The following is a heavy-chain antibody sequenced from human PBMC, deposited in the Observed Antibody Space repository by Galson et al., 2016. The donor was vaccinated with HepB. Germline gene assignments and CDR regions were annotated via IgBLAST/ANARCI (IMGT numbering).Heavy chain of an antibody. CDR2: IYSGDST. V-gene: IGHV3-53*01. CDR3: ARGKAVTGSDPLDP. J-gene: IGHJ5*02. CDR1: GFTVSSTF. D-gene: IGHD6-19*01. Sequence: SLRLSCAASGFTVSSTFMTWVRQAPGKGLEWVSVIYSGDSTNYADSVKGRFTISRDNSKNTLYLQMNCLRVEDTAVYYCARGKAVTGSDPLDPWGQGTLVTVSS.